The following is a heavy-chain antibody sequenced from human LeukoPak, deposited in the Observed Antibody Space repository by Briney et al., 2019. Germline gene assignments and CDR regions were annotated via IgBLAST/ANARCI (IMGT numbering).Heavy chain of an antibody. Sequence: GGSLRLSCAASGFTFSSYAMNWVRQAPGKGLEWVAVISYDGSNKYYADSVKGRFTISRDNSKNTLYLQMNSLRAEDTAVYYCAREAQDSSLDYWGQGTLVTVSS. CDR2: ISYDGSNK. CDR1: GFTFSSYA. J-gene: IGHJ4*02. D-gene: IGHD6-6*01. CDR3: AREAQDSSLDY. V-gene: IGHV3-30-3*01.